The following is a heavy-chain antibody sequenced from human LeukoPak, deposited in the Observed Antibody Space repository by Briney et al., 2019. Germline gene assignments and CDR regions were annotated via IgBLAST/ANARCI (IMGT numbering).Heavy chain of an antibody. CDR3: ARRYSGSYYEVDY. CDR1: GYTFTSYD. J-gene: IGHJ4*02. D-gene: IGHD1-26*01. Sequence: GASVKVSCKASGYTFTSYDINWVRQATGQGLEWMGWMNPNSGNTGYAQKFQGRVTITRNTSISTAHMELSSLRSEDTAVYYCARRYSGSYYEVDYWGQGTLVTVSS. CDR2: MNPNSGNT. V-gene: IGHV1-8*03.